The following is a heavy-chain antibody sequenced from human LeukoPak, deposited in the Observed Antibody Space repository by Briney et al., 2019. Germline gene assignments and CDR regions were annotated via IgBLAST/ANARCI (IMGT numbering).Heavy chain of an antibody. Sequence: TLSLTCAVSGYTISSGYQWAWIRQPPGKALEWLALIYWDDDKRYSPSLKSRLTITKDTSKNQVVLTMTNMDPVDTATYYCAHRAGGSGSRTFDYWGQGTLVTVSS. J-gene: IGHJ4*02. CDR2: IYWDDDK. D-gene: IGHD3-10*01. CDR3: AHRAGGSGSRTFDY. CDR1: GYTISSGYQ. V-gene: IGHV2-5*02.